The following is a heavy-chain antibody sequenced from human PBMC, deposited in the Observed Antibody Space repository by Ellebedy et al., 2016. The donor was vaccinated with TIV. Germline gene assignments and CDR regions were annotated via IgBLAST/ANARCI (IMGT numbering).Heavy chain of an antibody. D-gene: IGHD1-26*01. CDR2: ISGSGSGGST. CDR3: AKDGGGSYFDFDF. Sequence: GGSLRLXXAASGFTFSSYAMAWVRQAPGKGLEWVSAISGSGSGGSTYYADSVKGRFTISRDNSKNTLWLQMDSLRVEDTAVYFCAKDGGGSYFDFDFWGPGTLVTVSS. J-gene: IGHJ4*02. V-gene: IGHV3-23*01. CDR1: GFTFSSYA.